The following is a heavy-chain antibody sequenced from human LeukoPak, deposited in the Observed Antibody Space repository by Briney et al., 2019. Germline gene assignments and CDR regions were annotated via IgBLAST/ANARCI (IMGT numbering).Heavy chain of an antibody. Sequence: GASVKVSCKASGYTFTSYYTHWVRQAPGQGLEWMGIINPSGGGTSYAQKFQGRVTMTRDMSTSTVYMELSSLRSEDTAVYYCARDSLDHYYDSSGYEIWGQGTLVTVSS. CDR1: GYTFTSYY. J-gene: IGHJ4*02. CDR3: ARDSLDHYYDSSGYEI. V-gene: IGHV1-46*01. D-gene: IGHD3-22*01. CDR2: INPSGGGT.